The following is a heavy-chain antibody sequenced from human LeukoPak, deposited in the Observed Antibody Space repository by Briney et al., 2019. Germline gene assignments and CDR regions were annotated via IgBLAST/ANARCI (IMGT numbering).Heavy chain of an antibody. D-gene: IGHD5-18*01. CDR2: ISYDGSNK. J-gene: IGHJ4*02. CDR3: ARDRRYGLRDY. CDR1: GFTFSSYA. Sequence: RGSLRLSCAASGFTFSSYAMHWVRQVPGKGLEWVAVISYDGSNKYYADSVKGRFTISRDNSKNTLYLQMNSLRAEDTAVYYCARDRRYGLRDYWGQGTLVTVSS. V-gene: IGHV3-30-3*01.